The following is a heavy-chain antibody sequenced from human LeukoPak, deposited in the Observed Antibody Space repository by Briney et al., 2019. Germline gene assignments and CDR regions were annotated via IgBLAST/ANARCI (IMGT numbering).Heavy chain of an antibody. V-gene: IGHV3-7*01. D-gene: IGHD3-10*01. CDR2: IKQDGSEK. J-gene: IGHJ4*02. CDR3: ARPYGSGSYGY. Sequence: PGGSLRLSCAASGFIFSSYWMSWVRQAPGKGLEWVANIKQDGSEKYYGDSVKGRFTISRDNAKNSLYLQMNSLRAEDTAVYYCARPYGSGSYGYWGQGTLVTVSS. CDR1: GFIFSSYW.